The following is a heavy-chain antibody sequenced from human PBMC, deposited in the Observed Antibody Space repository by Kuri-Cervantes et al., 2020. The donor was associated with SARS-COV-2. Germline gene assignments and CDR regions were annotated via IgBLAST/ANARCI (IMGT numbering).Heavy chain of an antibody. CDR2: IIPIFGTA. CDR3: ARGVGSSWYVGDAFDI. CDR1: GGTFSSYA. V-gene: IGHV1-69*05. J-gene: IGHJ3*02. D-gene: IGHD6-13*01. Sequence: SVKVSCKASGGTFSSYAISWVRQAPGQGLEWMGGIIPIFGTANYAQKFQGRVTITTDESTSTAYMELSSLRSEDTAVYYCARGVGSSWYVGDAFDIWGQGTMVTVSS.